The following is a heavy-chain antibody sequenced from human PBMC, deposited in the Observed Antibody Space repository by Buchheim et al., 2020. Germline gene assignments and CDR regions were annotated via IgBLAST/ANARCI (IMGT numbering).Heavy chain of an antibody. CDR2: ISGSGGST. CDR1: GFTFSSYA. V-gene: IGHV3-23*01. D-gene: IGHD6-6*01. Sequence: EVQLLESGGGLVQPGGSLRLSCAASGFTFSSYAMSWVRQAPGKGLEWVSAISGSGGSTYYADSVKGRFTISRDNSKNTLYLQMNSLRAEDTAVYYCATGCIAARQRPREVCSFDYWGQGTL. J-gene: IGHJ4*02. CDR3: ATGCIAARQRPREVCSFDY.